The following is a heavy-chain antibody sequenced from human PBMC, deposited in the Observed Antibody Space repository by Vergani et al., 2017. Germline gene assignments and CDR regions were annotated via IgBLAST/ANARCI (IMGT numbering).Heavy chain of an antibody. CDR1: GGSISSSSYY. D-gene: IGHD3-16*02. V-gene: IGHV4-39*02. J-gene: IGHJ4*02. Sequence: QLQLQESGPGLVKPSETLSLTCTVSGGSISSSSYYWGWIRQPPGKGREWIGSIYYSGSTYYNPSLKSRVTISGDTSKNQFSLKLSSVTAADTAVYYCARDTYYDYVWGSYPIGNYDYWGQGTLVTVSS. CDR2: IYYSGST. CDR3: ARDTYYDYVWGSYPIGNYDY.